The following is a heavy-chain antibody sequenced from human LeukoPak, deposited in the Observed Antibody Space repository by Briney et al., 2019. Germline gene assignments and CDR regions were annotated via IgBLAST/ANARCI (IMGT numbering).Heavy chain of an antibody. CDR3: TRRRWTFDY. V-gene: IGHV4-59*08. D-gene: IGHD3/OR15-3a*01. CDR1: VDSITGFY. J-gene: IGHJ4*02. CDR2: IYSSGST. Sequence: SETLSLTCTVSVDSITGFYWSWIRQPPGEGLEWIGYIYSSGSTYYNPSLKSRVTISVDTSKNQFSLKLSSVTAADTAFYYCTRRRWTFDYWGQGTLVTVSS.